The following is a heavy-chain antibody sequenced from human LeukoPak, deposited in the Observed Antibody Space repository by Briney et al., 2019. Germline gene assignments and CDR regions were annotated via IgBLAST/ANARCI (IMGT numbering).Heavy chain of an antibody. CDR1: GGSISSYY. J-gene: IGHJ6*02. V-gene: IGHV4-59*08. CDR2: IYYSGST. CDR3: ARHVVTIFGEYGMDV. Sequence: SETLPLTCTVSGGSISSYYWSWIRQPPGKGLEWIGYIYYSGSTNYNPSLKSRVTISVDTSKNQFSLKLSSVTAADTAVYYYARHVVTIFGEYGMDVWGQGTTVTVSS. D-gene: IGHD3-3*01.